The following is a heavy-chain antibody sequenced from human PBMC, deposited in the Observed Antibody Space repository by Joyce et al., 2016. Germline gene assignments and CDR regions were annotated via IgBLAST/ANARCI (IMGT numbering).Heavy chain of an antibody. J-gene: IGHJ3*01. CDR1: GFTFSNYA. CDR2: MSYDGKND. CDR3: ARGPPINLWFSPRAFDV. Sequence: QVQLVESGGGVVQPGKSLRLSCAASGFTFSNYAMHWVRQAPGKGLAWLAVMSYDGKNDYSADSVKGRFTFSRDNSKRTLYLQMNSLRDEDTALYYCARGPPINLWFSPRAFDVWGQGTMVTVSS. V-gene: IGHV3-30*04. D-gene: IGHD5-18*01.